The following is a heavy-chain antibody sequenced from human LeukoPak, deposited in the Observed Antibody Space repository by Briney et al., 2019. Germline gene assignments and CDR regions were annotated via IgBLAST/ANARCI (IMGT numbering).Heavy chain of an antibody. V-gene: IGHV1-2*02. CDR1: GYTFTGYY. CDR3: ARGGAYYDILTGYSHYYFDY. CDR2: INPNSGGI. Sequence: SVKVSCKASGYTFTGYYMNWVRQAPRQGLEWMGWINPNSGGIHYAQKFQGRVTMTRDTSISTAYMELSWLRSDDTAVYYCARGGAYYDILTGYSHYYFDYWGQGTLFTVSS. J-gene: IGHJ4*02. D-gene: IGHD3-9*01.